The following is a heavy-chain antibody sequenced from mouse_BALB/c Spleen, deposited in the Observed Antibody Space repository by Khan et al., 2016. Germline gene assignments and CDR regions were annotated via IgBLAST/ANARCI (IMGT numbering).Heavy chain of an antibody. CDR3: ARADYYGSSGAY. CDR2: INPGSGGT. V-gene: IGHV1-54*01. CDR1: GYAFTNYL. D-gene: IGHD1-1*01. J-gene: IGHJ3*01. Sequence: QVQLKESGAELVRPGTSVKVSCKASGYAFTNYLIEWVKQRPGQGLEWIGVINPGSGGTNYNEKFKDKATLTADKSSSTAYMQLSSLTSDDSAVYFCARADYYGSSGAYWGQGTLVTVSA.